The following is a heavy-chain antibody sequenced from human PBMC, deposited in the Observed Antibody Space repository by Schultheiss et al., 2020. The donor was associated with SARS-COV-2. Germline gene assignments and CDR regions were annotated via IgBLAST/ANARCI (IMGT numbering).Heavy chain of an antibody. CDR3: ARGRYGGGAH. CDR1: GGSISSYY. D-gene: IGHD1-26*01. J-gene: IGHJ4*02. V-gene: IGHV4-59*12. Sequence: SETLSLTCTVSGGSISSYYWSWIRQPPGKGLEWVGSIYHSGSTYYNPSLKSRVTISVDTSKNQFSLKLSSVTAADTAVYYCARGRYGGGAHWGQGTLVTVSS. CDR2: IYHSGST.